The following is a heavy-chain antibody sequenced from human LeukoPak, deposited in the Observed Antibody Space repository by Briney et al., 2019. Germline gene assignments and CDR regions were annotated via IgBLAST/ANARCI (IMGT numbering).Heavy chain of an antibody. D-gene: IGHD3-22*01. V-gene: IGHV3-21*01. CDR3: ARDLSVVIGPTIYYYGMDV. J-gene: IGHJ6*02. Sequence: GGSLRLSCAASGFTFSSYSMNWVRQAPGKGLEWVSSISSSSSYIYYADSVKGRFTISRDNAKNSLYLQMNSLRAEDTAVYYCARDLSVVIGPTIYYYGMDVWGQGTTVTVSS. CDR1: GFTFSSYS. CDR2: ISSSSSYI.